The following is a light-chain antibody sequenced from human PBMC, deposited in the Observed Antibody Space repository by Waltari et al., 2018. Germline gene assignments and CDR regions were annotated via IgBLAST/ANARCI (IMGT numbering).Light chain of an antibody. CDR3: QQYNNWPPGT. V-gene: IGKV3-15*01. Sequence: ETVMTQSPATLSVSPGERATLPCRASQSVSISLAWYQQKPGQAPRLLIFGASTRATGIPARFSGSGSGTDFTLTISSLQSEDFAVYYCQQYNNWPPGTFGQGTKVEVK. CDR2: GAS. J-gene: IGKJ1*01. CDR1: QSVSIS.